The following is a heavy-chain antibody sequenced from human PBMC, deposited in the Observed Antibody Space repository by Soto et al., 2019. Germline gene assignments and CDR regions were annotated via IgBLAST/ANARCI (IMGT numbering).Heavy chain of an antibody. J-gene: IGHJ4*02. CDR2: ISYDGNNT. CDR3: AKSVYNWNDGFFDY. CDR1: GFTFSTYG. V-gene: IGHV3-30*18. Sequence: QVQLVESGGGVVQPGRSLRLSCAASGFTFSTYGMHWVRQAPGKGLEWVAVISYDGNNTYYADSVKGRFTISRDNSKNTPYLQMSSLRAEDTAVYYCAKSVYNWNDGFFDYWGQGTLVTVSS. D-gene: IGHD1-1*01.